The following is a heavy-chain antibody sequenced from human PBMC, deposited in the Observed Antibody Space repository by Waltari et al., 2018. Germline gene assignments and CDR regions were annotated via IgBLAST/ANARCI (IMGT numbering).Heavy chain of an antibody. D-gene: IGHD5-18*01. CDR1: GFNFSTYW. CDR2: IRSDGTGT. CDR3: ASGIQLSSW. Sequence: SGFNFSTYWMHWVRQAPGKGLLWVSRIRSDGTGTDYADSVKGRFTISRDNAKNTLFLQMDSLRAEDTAVYYCASGIQLSSWGGQGTLVSVSS. J-gene: IGHJ4*02. V-gene: IGHV3-74*01.